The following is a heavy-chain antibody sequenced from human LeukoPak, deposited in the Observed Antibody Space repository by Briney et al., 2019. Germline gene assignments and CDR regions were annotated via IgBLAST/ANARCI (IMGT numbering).Heavy chain of an antibody. V-gene: IGHV4-30-4*08. CDR2: IYYSGST. D-gene: IGHD6-13*01. CDR1: GGSISSSSYY. CDR3: ARSRAAGQEHDAFDI. J-gene: IGHJ3*02. Sequence: NPSETLSLTCTVSGGSISSSSYYWSWIRQPPGKGLEWIGYIYYSGSTYYNPSLKSRVTISVDTSKNQFSLKLSSVTAADTAVYYCARSRAAGQEHDAFDIWGQGTMVTVSS.